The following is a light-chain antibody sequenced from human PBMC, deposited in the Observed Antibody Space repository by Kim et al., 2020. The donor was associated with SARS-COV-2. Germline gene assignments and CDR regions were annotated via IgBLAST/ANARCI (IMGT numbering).Light chain of an antibody. J-gene: IGKJ4*01. V-gene: IGKV3-11*01. CDR1: HSVGIS. Sequence: PGEGATLSCRASHSVGISLAWYQHTRGQAPRLLIYDAAIRATGIPDRFSCSGSGTDFTLTLSSLEPEDFAIYYCQQHSKWPPAPSFGGGTKVDIK. CDR3: QQHSKWPPAPS. CDR2: DAA.